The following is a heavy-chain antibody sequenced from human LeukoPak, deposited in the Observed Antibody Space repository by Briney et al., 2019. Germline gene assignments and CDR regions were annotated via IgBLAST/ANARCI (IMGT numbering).Heavy chain of an antibody. V-gene: IGHV3-23*01. CDR2: ISGSGGST. CDR1: GFTFSSYA. D-gene: IGHD1-14*01. CDR3: ARGGVRRGYYDY. Sequence: TGGSLRLSCAASGFTFSSYAMSWVRQAPGKGLEWVSAISGSGGSTYYADSVKGRFTISRDNSKNTLYLQMNSLRTEDTAIYYCARGGVRRGYYDYWGQGTLVTVSS. J-gene: IGHJ4*02.